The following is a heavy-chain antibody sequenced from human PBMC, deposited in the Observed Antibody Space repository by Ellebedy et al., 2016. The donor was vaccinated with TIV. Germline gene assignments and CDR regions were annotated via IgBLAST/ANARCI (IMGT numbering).Heavy chain of an antibody. Sequence: SLKISXAASGFTFDDYAMHWVRQVPGKGLEWVSGISWNSGSIGYADSVKGRFTISRDNAKNSLYLQMNSLRAEDTAVYYCARDDSYGYYFDYWGRGTLVTVSS. D-gene: IGHD5-18*01. CDR1: GFTFDDYA. V-gene: IGHV3-9*01. CDR3: ARDDSYGYYFDY. CDR2: ISWNSGSI. J-gene: IGHJ4*02.